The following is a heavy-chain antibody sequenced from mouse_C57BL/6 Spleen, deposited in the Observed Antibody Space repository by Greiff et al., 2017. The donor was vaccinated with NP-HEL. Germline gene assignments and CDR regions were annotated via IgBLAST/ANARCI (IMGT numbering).Heavy chain of an antibody. D-gene: IGHD2-5*01. V-gene: IGHV1-69*01. CDR3: ARGGYGYSNYGMDY. CDR2: IDPSDSYT. CDR1: GYTFTSYW. Sequence: VQLQQSGAELVMPGASVKLSCKASGYTFTSYWMHWVKQRPGQGLEWIGEIDPSDSYTNYNQKFKGKSTLTVDKSSSTAYMQLSSLTSEDSAVYYCARGGYGYSNYGMDYWGQGTSVTVSS. J-gene: IGHJ4*01.